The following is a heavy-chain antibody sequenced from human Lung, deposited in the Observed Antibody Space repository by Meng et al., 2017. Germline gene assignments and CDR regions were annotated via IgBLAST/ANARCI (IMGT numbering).Heavy chain of an antibody. D-gene: IGHD3-10*01. CDR2: LSGGGFTT. CDR3: AKYSYGLGDYLDY. CDR1: GFSFSSYA. Sequence: GESLKISCAASGFSFSSYAMSWVRHAPGKGLEWVSALSGGGFTTYYADSVKGRFAISRHNSKNTLYLQMNSLRAEDTDLYYCAKYSYGLGDYLDYWGQGALVSVSS. V-gene: IGHV3-23*01. J-gene: IGHJ4*02.